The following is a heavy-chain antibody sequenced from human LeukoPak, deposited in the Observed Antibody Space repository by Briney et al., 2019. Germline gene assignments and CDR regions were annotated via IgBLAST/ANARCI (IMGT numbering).Heavy chain of an antibody. Sequence: SDTLSLICSVSGGSISGHYGTWMREPPGKGLEGSGQIHYTGKPNYNPSLKSQITITVDTCKNHGSLEVSSVTAADSAIYYCATFGVDSAMDVWGHGTTVTVFS. D-gene: IGHD3-16*01. J-gene: IGHJ6*02. CDR3: ATFGVDSAMDV. V-gene: IGHV4-59*07. CDR1: GGSISGHY. CDR2: IHYTGKP.